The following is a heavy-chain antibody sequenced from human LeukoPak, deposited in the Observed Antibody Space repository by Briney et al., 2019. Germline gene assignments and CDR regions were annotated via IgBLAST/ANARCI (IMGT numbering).Heavy chain of an antibody. D-gene: IGHD6-19*01. CDR2: LYSGGNT. J-gene: IGHJ4*02. CDR3: AKANSSGWSDFDY. CDR1: GFSVSTTY. V-gene: IGHV3-66*01. Sequence: PGGSLRLSCAASGFSVSTTYMSWVRQAPGKGLEWVSILYSGGNTYSADSVNGRFTISRDNSKDTLYLQMNSLRAEDTAVYYCAKANSSGWSDFDYWGQGTLVTVSS.